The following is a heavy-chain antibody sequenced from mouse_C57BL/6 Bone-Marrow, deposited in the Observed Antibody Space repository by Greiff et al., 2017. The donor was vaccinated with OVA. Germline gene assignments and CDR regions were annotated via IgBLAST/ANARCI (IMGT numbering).Heavy chain of an antibody. V-gene: IGHV2-6*03. CDR2: IWSDGST. J-gene: IGHJ2*01. CDR3: ARRPITTVVATDY. D-gene: IGHD1-1*01. CDR1: GFSLTSYG. Sequence: VQLKESGPGLVAPSQSLSITCTVSGFSLTSYGVHWVRQPPGKGLEWLVVIWSDGSTTYNSALKSRLSISKDNSKSQVFLKMNSLQTDDTAMYYCARRPITTVVATDYWGQGTTLTVSS.